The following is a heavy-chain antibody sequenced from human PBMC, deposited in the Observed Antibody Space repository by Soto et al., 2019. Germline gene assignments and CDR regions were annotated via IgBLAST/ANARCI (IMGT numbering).Heavy chain of an antibody. CDR1: GYSFTSYW. J-gene: IGHJ6*02. CDR2: IYPGDSDT. CDR3: ARHVRTDIVVVPIRMDV. D-gene: IGHD2-2*01. Sequence: LGESLKISCKGSGYSFTSYWIGWVRQMPGKGLEWMGIIYPGDSDTRYSPSFQGQVTISADKSISTAYLQWSSLKASDTAMYYCARHVRTDIVVVPIRMDVWGQGTTVTVSS. V-gene: IGHV5-51*01.